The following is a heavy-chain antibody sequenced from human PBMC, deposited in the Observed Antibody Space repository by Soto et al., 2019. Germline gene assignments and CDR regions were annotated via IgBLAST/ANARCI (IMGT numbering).Heavy chain of an antibody. J-gene: IGHJ4*02. Sequence: GGSLRLSCAASGFPFSSFAMTWVRQAPGKGLDWISTVSGSAGSTYYADSAKGRFTISRDNSKNTLYLQMSSLRAEDTALYYCAKDSAVLPPDVLDSWGQGTLVTVSS. CDR3: AKDSAVLPPDVLDS. CDR1: GFPFSSFA. V-gene: IGHV3-23*01. CDR2: VSGSAGST. D-gene: IGHD6-19*01.